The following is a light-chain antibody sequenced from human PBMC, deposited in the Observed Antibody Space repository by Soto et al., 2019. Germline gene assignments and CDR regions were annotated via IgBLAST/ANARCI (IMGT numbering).Light chain of an antibody. Sequence: QSVLTQPASVSGSPGQSITISCTGTSSDVGSYNLVSWYQQHPGKAPKLMIYEVSKRPSGVSNRFSGSKSGNTASLTISGLQAEDEADYYCCSYAGSSSFVVIGNGTKVTV. CDR2: EVS. J-gene: IGLJ1*01. V-gene: IGLV2-23*02. CDR3: CSYAGSSSFVV. CDR1: SSDVGSYNL.